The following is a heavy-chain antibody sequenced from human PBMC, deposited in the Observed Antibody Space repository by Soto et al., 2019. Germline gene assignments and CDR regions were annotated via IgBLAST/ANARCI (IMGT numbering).Heavy chain of an antibody. V-gene: IGHV4-31*03. D-gene: IGHD5-12*01. Sequence: PSETLSLTCTVSGGSISSGGYYWSWIRQHPGKGLEWIGYIYYSGSTYYNPSLKSRVTISVDTSKNQFSLKLSSVTAADTAVYYCASIRRGYSGYDEMNWGQGTLVTVSS. J-gene: IGHJ4*02. CDR1: GGSISSGGYY. CDR2: IYYSGST. CDR3: ASIRRGYSGYDEMN.